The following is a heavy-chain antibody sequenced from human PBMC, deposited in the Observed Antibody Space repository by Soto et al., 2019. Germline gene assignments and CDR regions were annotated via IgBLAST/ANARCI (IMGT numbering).Heavy chain of an antibody. CDR1: GESFSGYY. J-gene: IGHJ4*02. D-gene: IGHD6-19*01. V-gene: IGHV4-34*01. CDR2: VNHSGST. CDR3: ARVITVPGRYYLDY. Sequence: QVQVQQWGAGLLKPSETLSLTCAVSGESFSGYYWSWIRQPPGKGLEWIGEVNHSGSTSHNPPLKSRVTMSVDTSKNQFSLKLSSVTAADTAVYYCARVITVPGRYYLDYWGQGTLVTVSS.